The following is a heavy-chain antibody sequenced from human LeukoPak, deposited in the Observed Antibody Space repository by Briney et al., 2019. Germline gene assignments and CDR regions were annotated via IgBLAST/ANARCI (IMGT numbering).Heavy chain of an antibody. CDR1: GGTFSSYA. CDR2: IIPIFGTA. D-gene: IGHD3-22*01. CDR3: ARADSSGYYPYYYYYMDV. V-gene: IGHV1-69*06. Sequence: SVKVSCKASGGTFSSYAISWVRQAPGQGLEWMGGIIPIFGTANYAQKFQGRVTITADKSTSTAYMELSSLRSEDAAVYYCARADSSGYYPYYYYYMDVWGKGTTVTVSS. J-gene: IGHJ6*03.